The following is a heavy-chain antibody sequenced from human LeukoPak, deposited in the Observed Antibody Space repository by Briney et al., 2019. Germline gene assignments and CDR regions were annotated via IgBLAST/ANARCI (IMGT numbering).Heavy chain of an antibody. V-gene: IGHV3-33*01. J-gene: IGHJ4*02. CDR3: ARDILTKQAYSGYDN. D-gene: IGHD5-12*01. CDR1: GFTFSTYG. Sequence: AGGSLRLSCAASGFTFSTYGMHWVRQAPGKGLEWVALIWYDGNNKYYADSVKGRFTISRDNAKNSLYLQMNSLRDEDTAVYYCARDILTKQAYSGYDNWGQGTLVTVSS. CDR2: IWYDGNNK.